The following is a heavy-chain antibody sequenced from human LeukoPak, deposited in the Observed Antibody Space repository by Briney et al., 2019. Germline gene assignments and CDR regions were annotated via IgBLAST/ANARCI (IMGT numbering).Heavy chain of an antibody. Sequence: GGSLRLSCAASGFTFSSYAMSWVRQAPGKGLEWVSAISGSGGSTYYADSVKGRFTISRDNSKNTLYLQMNSLRAEDTAVYYCAKGSRGSYGNGYFDYWGQGTLVTVSS. CDR2: ISGSGGST. D-gene: IGHD1-26*01. CDR1: GFTFSSYA. CDR3: AKGSRGSYGNGYFDY. V-gene: IGHV3-23*01. J-gene: IGHJ4*02.